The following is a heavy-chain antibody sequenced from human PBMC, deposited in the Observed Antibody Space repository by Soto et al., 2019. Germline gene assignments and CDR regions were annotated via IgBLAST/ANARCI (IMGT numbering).Heavy chain of an antibody. Sequence: QVQLQESGPGLVKPSQTLSLTCDVSGASVTCAGSYWGWIRQRPGQCLEWIGYIYFDGTTYYNPSLKSRVIISADSSRTQFTLSLSFLPAADTAVYYCANRTTVTTCDYGGQGPLVAVSS. J-gene: IGHJ4*02. V-gene: IGHV4-31*11. CDR3: ANRTTVTTCDY. D-gene: IGHD4-17*01. CDR1: GASVTCAGSY. CDR2: IYFDGTT.